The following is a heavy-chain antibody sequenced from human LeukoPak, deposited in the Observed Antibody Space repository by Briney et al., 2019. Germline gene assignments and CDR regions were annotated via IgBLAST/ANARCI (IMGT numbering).Heavy chain of an antibody. CDR2: ISGSGGST. CDR3: AKAGPYSSGWYGIY. Sequence: PGGSLRPSCAASGFTFSSYAMSWVRQAPGKGLEWVSAISGSGGSTYYADSVKGRFTISRDNSKNTLYLQMNSLRAGDTAVYYCAKAGPYSSGWYGIYWGQGTLVTVSS. J-gene: IGHJ4*02. D-gene: IGHD6-19*01. V-gene: IGHV3-23*01. CDR1: GFTFSSYA.